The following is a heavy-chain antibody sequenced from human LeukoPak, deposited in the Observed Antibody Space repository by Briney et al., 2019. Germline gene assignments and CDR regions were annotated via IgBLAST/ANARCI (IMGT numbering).Heavy chain of an antibody. CDR3: ARDFPLGYCSGGSCYLDYYYGMDV. D-gene: IGHD2-15*01. CDR2: IKQDGSEK. V-gene: IGHV3-7*01. Sequence: PGGSLRLSCAASGFTFSSYWMCWVRQAPGKGLEWAANIKQDGSEKYYVDSVKGRFTISRDNAKNSLYLQMNSLRAEDTAVYYCARDFPLGYCSGGSCYLDYYYGMDVWGQGTTVTVSS. J-gene: IGHJ6*02. CDR1: GFTFSSYW.